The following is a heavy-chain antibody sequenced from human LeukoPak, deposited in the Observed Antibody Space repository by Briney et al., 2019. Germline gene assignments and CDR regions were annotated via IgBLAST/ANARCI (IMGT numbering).Heavy chain of an antibody. CDR2: IYYSGST. CDR1: GGSISSYY. Sequence: SETLSLTCTVSGGSISSYYWSWIRQPPGKGLEWIGYIYYSGSTNYNPSLKSRVTISVDTSKNQFSLKLSSVTAADTAVYYCARERYSGYGRWFDPWGQGTLVTVSS. CDR3: ARERYSGYGRWFDP. D-gene: IGHD5-12*01. J-gene: IGHJ5*02. V-gene: IGHV4-59*01.